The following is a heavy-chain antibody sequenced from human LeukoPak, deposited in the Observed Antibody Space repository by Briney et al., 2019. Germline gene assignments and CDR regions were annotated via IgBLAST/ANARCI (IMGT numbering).Heavy chain of an antibody. D-gene: IGHD3-9*01. CDR3: ARASHDILTGYADAPDY. CDR2: IYYSGST. J-gene: IGHJ4*02. CDR1: GGSFSGYY. Sequence: PSETLSLTCAVYGGSFSGYYWSWLRQPPGKGLEWIGYIYYSGSTNYNPSLKSRVTISVDTSKNQFSLKLSSVTAADTAVYYCARASHDILTGYADAPDYWGQGTLVTVSS. V-gene: IGHV4-59*01.